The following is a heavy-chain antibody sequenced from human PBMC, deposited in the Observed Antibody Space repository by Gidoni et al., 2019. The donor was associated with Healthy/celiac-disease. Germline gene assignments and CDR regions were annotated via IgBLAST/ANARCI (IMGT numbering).Heavy chain of an antibody. V-gene: IGHV1-18*01. D-gene: IGHD2-8*01. CDR3: ARELSSLGYCTNGVCYTSDY. CDR1: GYTFTSYG. Sequence: QVQLVQSGAEVKKPGASVKVSCKASGYTFTSYGISWVRQAPGQGLEWMGWISAYNGNTNYAQKLQGRVTMTTDTSTSTAYMELRSLRSDDTAVYYCARELSSLGYCTNGVCYTSDYWGQGTLVTVSS. CDR2: ISAYNGNT. J-gene: IGHJ4*02.